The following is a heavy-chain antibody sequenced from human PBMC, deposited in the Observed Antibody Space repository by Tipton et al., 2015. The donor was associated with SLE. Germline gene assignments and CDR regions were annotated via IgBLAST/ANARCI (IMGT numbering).Heavy chain of an antibody. CDR3: ARLRIVYGFHGLDY. CDR2: IYISGST. Sequence: LRLSCAASGFIFRSYWMHWVRQAPGKGLVWIGRIYISGSTDYSPSLESRVTISLDRSKNQFSLNLSSVTAADTAVYYCARLRIVYGFHGLDYWGQGALVTVSS. D-gene: IGHD2-8*01. CDR1: GFIFRSYW. V-gene: IGHV4-59*10. J-gene: IGHJ4*02.